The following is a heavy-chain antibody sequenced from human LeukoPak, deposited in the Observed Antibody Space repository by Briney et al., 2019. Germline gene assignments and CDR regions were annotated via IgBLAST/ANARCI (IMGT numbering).Heavy chain of an antibody. CDR3: AKTSRVNSAYDSPFDH. CDR2: VRGSGSDT. Sequence: PSETLSLTCTVSGGSISGYYWSWIRQPPGKGLEWVSAVRGSGSDTYYADSVKGRFTISRDNSKNTLYLQMNSLRAGDTAIYYCAKTSRVNSAYDSPFDHWGQGTLVTVSS. V-gene: IGHV3-23*01. D-gene: IGHD5-12*01. CDR1: GGSISGYY. J-gene: IGHJ4*02.